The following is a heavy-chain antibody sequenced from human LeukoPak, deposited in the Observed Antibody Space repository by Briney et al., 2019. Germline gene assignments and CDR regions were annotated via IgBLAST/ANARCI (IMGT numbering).Heavy chain of an antibody. CDR1: GFTFSTYW. CDR3: AREWALPGAYYMDV. V-gene: IGHV3-74*01. D-gene: IGHD7-27*01. J-gene: IGHJ6*03. CDR2: ISSDGRNT. Sequence: PGGSLRLSCAASGFTFSTYWMHWVRQAPGKGLVWVSRISSDGRNTIYADSVKGRFTISRDRANNTLFLQMNSLRGDDTAVYYCAREWALPGAYYMDVWGKGTTVTVSS.